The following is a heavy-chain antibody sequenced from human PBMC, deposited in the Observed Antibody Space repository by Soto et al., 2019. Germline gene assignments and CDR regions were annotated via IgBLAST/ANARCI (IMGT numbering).Heavy chain of an antibody. J-gene: IGHJ4*02. CDR3: AKDISVVPAAFDY. D-gene: IGHD2-2*01. CDR2: IGGSGGST. CDR1: GFTFSNYA. Sequence: GGSLRLSCAASGFTFSNYAMSWVRQAPGKGLEWVSAIGGSGGSTYYADSVKGRFTISRDNSKNTLYLQMNSLRAEDTAVYYCAKDISVVPAAFDYWGQGTLVTVSS. V-gene: IGHV3-23*01.